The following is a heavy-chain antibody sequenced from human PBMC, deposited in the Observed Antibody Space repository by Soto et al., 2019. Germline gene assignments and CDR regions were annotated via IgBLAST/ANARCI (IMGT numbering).Heavy chain of an antibody. V-gene: IGHV5-51*01. CDR3: ARHRRPYDYGDYVGRLYYYYGMDV. CDR1: GYSFTIYG. J-gene: IGHJ6*02. Sequence: PGECLKISSKGCGYSFTIYGIAWVRQMPEKGLEWMGIIYPGDSDTRYSPSFQGQVTISADKSISTAYLQWSSLKASDTAMYYCARHRRPYDYGDYVGRLYYYYGMDVWGQGTTVTVSS. D-gene: IGHD4-17*01. CDR2: IYPGDSDT.